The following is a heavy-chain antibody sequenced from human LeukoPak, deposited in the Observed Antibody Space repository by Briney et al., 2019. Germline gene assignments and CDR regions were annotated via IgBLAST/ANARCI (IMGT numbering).Heavy chain of an antibody. Sequence: GGALRLSCAASGFTFSSYWMSWVRQAPGKGLEWVSGISWNSGAKAYADSVRGRFTISRDNAKNSLYLQMNSLRGEDTALYYCAKARLMAAPFYYYGMDVWGPGTTVTVSS. V-gene: IGHV3-9*01. J-gene: IGHJ6*02. CDR2: ISWNSGAK. CDR1: GFTFSSYW. CDR3: AKARLMAAPFYYYGMDV. D-gene: IGHD5-24*01.